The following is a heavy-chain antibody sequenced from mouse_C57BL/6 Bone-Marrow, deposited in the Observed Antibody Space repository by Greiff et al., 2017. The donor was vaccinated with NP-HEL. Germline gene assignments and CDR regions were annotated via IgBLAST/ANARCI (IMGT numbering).Heavy chain of an antibody. CDR2: INPYNGGT. V-gene: IGHV1-19*01. D-gene: IGHD2-3*01. J-gene: IGHJ3*01. Sequence: EVQLQQSGPVLVKPGASVKMSCKASGYTFTDYYMNWVKQSHGKSLEWIGVINPYNGGTSYNQKFKGKATLTVDKSSSTAYMELNSLTSEDSAVYYCAFYDGYSLWFAYWGQGTLVTVSA. CDR1: GYTFTDYY. CDR3: AFYDGYSLWFAY.